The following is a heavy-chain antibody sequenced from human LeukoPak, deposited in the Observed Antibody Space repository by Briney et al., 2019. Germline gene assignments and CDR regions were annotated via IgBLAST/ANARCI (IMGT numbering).Heavy chain of an antibody. J-gene: IGHJ4*02. CDR1: GYTFTSYG. CDR2: MNPNSGNT. CDR3: ARRKANSGYDLDY. V-gene: IGHV1-8*02. Sequence: ASVTVSCKASGYTFTSYGISWVRQATGQGLEWMGWMNPNSGNTGYAQKFQGRVTMTRNTSISTAYMELSSLRSEDTAVYYCARRKANSGYDLDYWGQGTLVTVSS. D-gene: IGHD5-12*01.